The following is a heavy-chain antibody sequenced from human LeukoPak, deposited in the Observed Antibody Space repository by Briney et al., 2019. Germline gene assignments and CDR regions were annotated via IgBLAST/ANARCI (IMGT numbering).Heavy chain of an antibody. CDR1: GFTFSSYA. D-gene: IGHD2-8*02. CDR2: ISHSGSI. CDR3: AKHQPGQRVVDY. J-gene: IGHJ4*02. V-gene: IGHV3-23*01. Sequence: GGSLRLSCAASGFTFSSYAMNWVRQAPGKGLEWVSSISHSGSISYADSVKGRFTISRDNSKNTLYLQMNSLRAEDTAIYYCAKHQPGQRVVDYWGQGTLVTVSS.